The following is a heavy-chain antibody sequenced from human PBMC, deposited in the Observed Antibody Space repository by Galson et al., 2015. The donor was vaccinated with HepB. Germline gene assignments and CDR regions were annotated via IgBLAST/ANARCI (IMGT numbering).Heavy chain of an antibody. V-gene: IGHV4-61*02. CDR2: IYTTGST. D-gene: IGHD4-23*01. Sequence: TLSLTCTVSGGSVSGGRDYWSWIRQPAGGGLEWIGRIYTTGSTIYNPSLKSRITLSLDTSKNQFSLKLSSVTAADTAVYFCARGLVYGRTTAVTPSAWGQGTLVTVSS. CDR3: ARGLVYGRTTAVTPSA. CDR1: GGSVSGGRDY. J-gene: IGHJ4*02.